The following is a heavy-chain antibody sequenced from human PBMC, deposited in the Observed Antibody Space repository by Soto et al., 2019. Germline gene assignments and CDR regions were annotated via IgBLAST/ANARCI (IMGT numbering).Heavy chain of an antibody. J-gene: IGHJ3*02. Sequence: EVQLVESGGALVQPGESLRLSCEASGFSFSNYWMTWVRQAPGKGLEWVANIRMDGGATSYLDSVRGRFTISRDNAENSLYLQMNSLGAEDTALYYGARDVSPGSSSLYLDAFDNWGQGTVVTVSS. CDR1: GFSFSNYW. V-gene: IGHV3-7*05. CDR3: ARDVSPGSSSLYLDAFDN. CDR2: IRMDGGAT. D-gene: IGHD6-13*01.